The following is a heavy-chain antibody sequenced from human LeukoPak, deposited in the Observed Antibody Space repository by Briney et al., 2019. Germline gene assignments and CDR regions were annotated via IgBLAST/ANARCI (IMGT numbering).Heavy chain of an antibody. CDR3: ARDVGWFRFDY. D-gene: IGHD2-15*01. CDR2: IKGDGSEK. J-gene: IGHJ4*01. CDR1: GFTFSSYW. V-gene: IGHV3-7*03. Sequence: GGSLRLSCAASGFTFSSYWMTWVRQAPGKGLEWVADIKGDGSEKRCEGSVKGRFTVSRDNAKNSLYLQMNSLRVEDTAVYYCARDVGWFRFDYWGHGTLVTASS.